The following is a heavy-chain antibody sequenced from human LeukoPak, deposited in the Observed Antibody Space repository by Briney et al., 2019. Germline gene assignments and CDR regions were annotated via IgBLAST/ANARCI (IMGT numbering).Heavy chain of an antibody. CDR3: ARGFGPDGFDI. CDR2: ISAGGNT. V-gene: IGHV3-66*01. J-gene: IGHJ3*02. Sequence: PGGSLRLSCAASGFTVSSNDMNWVRQAPGKGLEWVSVISAGGNTYCADSLKGRFTISRDNSKNTVYLQTKSVRAEDTAVYYCARGFGPDGFDIWGQGTMVTVSS. D-gene: IGHD3-3*01. CDR1: GFTVSSND.